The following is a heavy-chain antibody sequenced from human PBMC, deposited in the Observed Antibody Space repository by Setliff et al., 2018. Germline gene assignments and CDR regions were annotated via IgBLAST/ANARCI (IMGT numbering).Heavy chain of an antibody. J-gene: IGHJ4*02. CDR3: ARLYRPESRYYFFDY. CDR2: IKEDGSGSSI. V-gene: IGHV3-7*01. CDR1: GFTFSRYW. Sequence: PGGSLRLSCVASGFTFSRYWMSWVRQAPGKGLEWVANIKEDGSGSSIFYADSVKGRFTISRDNAKNSLYLQMNSLRAEDTAVYYCARLYRPESRYYFFDYWGQGTLVTVSS. D-gene: IGHD3-3*01.